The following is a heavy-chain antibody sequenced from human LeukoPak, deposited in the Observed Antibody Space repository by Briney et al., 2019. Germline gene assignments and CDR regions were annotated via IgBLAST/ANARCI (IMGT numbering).Heavy chain of an antibody. CDR1: GGTFSSYA. V-gene: IGHV1-69*05. Sequence: SVKVSCKASGGTFSSYAISWVRQAPGQGLEWMGRIIPIFGTANYAQKFQGRITITTDESTSTAYMELSSLRSEDTAVYYCAILGLYDLGAFDIWGQGTMVTVSS. CDR3: AILGLYDLGAFDI. CDR2: IIPIFGTA. J-gene: IGHJ3*02. D-gene: IGHD3-16*01.